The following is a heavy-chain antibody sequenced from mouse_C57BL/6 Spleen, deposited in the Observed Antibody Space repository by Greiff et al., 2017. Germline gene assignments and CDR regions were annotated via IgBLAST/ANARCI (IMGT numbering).Heavy chain of an antibody. Sequence: VQLQQSGPELVKPGASVKIPCKASGYTFTDSNIAWVKQSHGQSLEWIGDINPNNGGTISNQKFKGKATLTVDKSSSTAYMELRSLTSEDTAVYYCALGYGSSPAWFAYWGQGTLVTVAA. D-gene: IGHD1-1*01. CDR2: INPNNGGT. J-gene: IGHJ3*01. V-gene: IGHV1-18*01. CDR3: ALGYGSSPAWFAY. CDR1: GYTFTDSN.